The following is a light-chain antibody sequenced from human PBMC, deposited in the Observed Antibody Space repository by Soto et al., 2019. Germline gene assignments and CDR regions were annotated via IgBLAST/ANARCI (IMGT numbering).Light chain of an antibody. CDR1: SGHSSYA. CDR3: QTWGTGTHV. V-gene: IGLV4-69*01. CDR2: VNSDGSH. J-gene: IGLJ3*02. Sequence: QSVLTQSPSASASLGASVKLTCTLSSGHSSYAIAWHQQQPEKGPRYLMKVNSDGSHIKGDGIPDRFSGSSSGAERFLTISSLQSEDEADYYCQTWGTGTHVFGGGTQLTVL.